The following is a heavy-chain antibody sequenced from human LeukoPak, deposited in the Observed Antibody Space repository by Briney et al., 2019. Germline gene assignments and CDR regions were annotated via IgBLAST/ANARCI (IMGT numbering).Heavy chain of an antibody. D-gene: IGHD6-13*01. J-gene: IGHJ6*02. CDR3: ARTAAEDYYYGMDV. CDR2: IYYSGST. CDR1: GGSISSSSYY. Sequence: SETLSLTCTVSGGSISSSSYYWGWLRQPPGKGLEWIVSIYYSGSTYYNPSLKRRVTISVDTSKNQFSLKLSSVTAADTAVYYCARTAAEDYYYGMDVWGQGTTVTVSS. V-gene: IGHV4-39*07.